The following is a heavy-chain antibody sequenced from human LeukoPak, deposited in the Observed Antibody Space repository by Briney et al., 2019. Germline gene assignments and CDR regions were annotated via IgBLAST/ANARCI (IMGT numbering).Heavy chain of an antibody. CDR1: GGSISSYY. V-gene: IGHV4-59*01. D-gene: IGHD1-14*01. CDR2: IYYSGST. Sequence: SETLSLTCTVSGGSISSYYWSWIRQPPGKGLEWIGYIYYSGSTNYNPSLKSRVTISVDTSKDQFSLKLSSVTAADTAVDYCARGSDNTFDYWGQGTLVTVSS. CDR3: ARGSDNTFDY. J-gene: IGHJ4*02.